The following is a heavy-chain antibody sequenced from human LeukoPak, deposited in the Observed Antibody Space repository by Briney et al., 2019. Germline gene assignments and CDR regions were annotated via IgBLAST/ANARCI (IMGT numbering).Heavy chain of an antibody. CDR2: IYYSGST. CDR3: ARVPFVEYYYDSSGYNQAFDI. CDR1: GGSISSYY. J-gene: IGHJ3*02. D-gene: IGHD3-22*01. Sequence: SETLSLTCTVSGGSISSYYWSWIRQPPGKGLEWIGYIYYSGSTNYNPSLKSRVTISVDTSKNQFSLKLSSVTAADTAVYYCARVPFVEYYYDSSGYNQAFDIWGQGTMVTVSP. V-gene: IGHV4-59*01.